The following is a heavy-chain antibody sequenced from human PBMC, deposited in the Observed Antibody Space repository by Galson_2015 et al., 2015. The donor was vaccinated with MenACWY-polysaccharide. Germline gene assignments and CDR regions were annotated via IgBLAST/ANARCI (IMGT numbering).Heavy chain of an antibody. CDR3: VRDWWCGRAACYYFDF. D-gene: IGHD2-8*02. Sequence: SLRLSCAASGFVFNNYWMSWLRQSPGKGLERVANIKHDGSETYYLDSVKGRFVVSRDNARNSLYLQMSSLSAEDTAVYYCVRDWWCGRAACYYFDFWGQGTPVTVSS. J-gene: IGHJ4*02. V-gene: IGHV3-7*01. CDR2: IKHDGSET. CDR1: GFVFNNYW.